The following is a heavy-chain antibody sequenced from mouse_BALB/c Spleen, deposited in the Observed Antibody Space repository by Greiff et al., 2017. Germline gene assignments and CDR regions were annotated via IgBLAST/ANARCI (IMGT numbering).Heavy chain of an antibody. D-gene: IGHD2-10*02. CDR3: ARDQYGNYPAWFAY. J-gene: IGHJ3*01. CDR1: GYTFTSYT. Sequence: QVQLKQSGAELARPGASVKMSCKASGYTFTSYTMHWVKQRPGQGLEWIGYINPSSGYTNYNQKFKVKATLTADKSSSTAYMQLSSLTSEDSAVYYCARDQYGNYPAWFAYWGQGTLVTVSA. CDR2: INPSSGYT. V-gene: IGHV1-4*01.